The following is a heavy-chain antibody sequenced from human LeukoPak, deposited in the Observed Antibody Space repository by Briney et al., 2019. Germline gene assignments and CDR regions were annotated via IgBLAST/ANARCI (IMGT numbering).Heavy chain of an antibody. CDR3: AKDISPGRSDAFDI. D-gene: IGHD1-14*01. CDR1: GFTFSSYA. J-gene: IGHJ3*02. CDR2: ISGSGGST. Sequence: GGSLRLSCTASGFTFSSYAMSWVRQAPGKGMEWVSAISGSGGSTYYADSVKGRITISRDNSKNTLYLQMNSLRAEDTAVYYCAKDISPGRSDAFDIWGQGTMVTVSS. V-gene: IGHV3-23*01.